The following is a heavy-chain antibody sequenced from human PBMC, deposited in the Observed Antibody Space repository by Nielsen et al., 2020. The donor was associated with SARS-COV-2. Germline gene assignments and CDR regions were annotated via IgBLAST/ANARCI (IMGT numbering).Heavy chain of an antibody. V-gene: IGHV3-30*18. Sequence: GESLKISCAASGFTFSSYGMHWVRQAPGKGLEWVAVISYDGSNKYYADSVKGRFTISRDNSKNTLYLQMNSLRAEDTAVYYCAKDLGRFAVRGVMGPHYWGQGTLVTVSS. CDR1: GFTFSSYG. D-gene: IGHD3-10*01. CDR3: AKDLGRFAVRGVMGPHY. CDR2: ISYDGSNK. J-gene: IGHJ4*02.